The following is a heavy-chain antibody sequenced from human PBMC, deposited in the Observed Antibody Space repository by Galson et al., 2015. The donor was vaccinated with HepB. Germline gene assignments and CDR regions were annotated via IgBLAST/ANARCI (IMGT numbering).Heavy chain of an antibody. CDR2: INTNTGNP. Sequence: SVKVSCKASGYTFSNYAVNWVRQAPGRGLEWMGWINTNTGNPTYAQGFTGRFVFSLDTSVSTAYLQISSLKAEDTAVYYCARDLPDYGGNSIFAYWGQGTLVTVSS. V-gene: IGHV7-4-1*02. D-gene: IGHD4-23*01. CDR1: GYTFSNYA. J-gene: IGHJ4*02. CDR3: ARDLPDYGGNSIFAY.